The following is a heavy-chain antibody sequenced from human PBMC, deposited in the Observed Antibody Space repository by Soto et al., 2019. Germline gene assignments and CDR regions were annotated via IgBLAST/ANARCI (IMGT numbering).Heavy chain of an antibody. V-gene: IGHV3-48*01. Sequence: GGSLRLSCAASGFTFSSYSMNWVRQAPGKGLEWVSYISSSSSTIYYADSVKGRFTISRDNAKNSLYLQMNSLRAEDTAVYYCARDTAHYGDPPYYFDPWGQGTLVTVSS. CDR2: ISSSSSTI. J-gene: IGHJ4*02. CDR1: GFTFSSYS. CDR3: ARDTAHYGDPPYYFDP. D-gene: IGHD4-17*01.